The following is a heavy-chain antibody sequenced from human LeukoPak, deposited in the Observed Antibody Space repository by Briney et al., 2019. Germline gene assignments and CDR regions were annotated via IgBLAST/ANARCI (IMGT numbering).Heavy chain of an antibody. CDR3: ARVGGRFGELHHDY. CDR1: GFTFSSYS. CDR2: ISSSSSTI. D-gene: IGHD3-10*01. Sequence: GGSLRLSCAASGFTFSSYSMNWVRQAPGKGLEWVSYISSSSSTIYYADSVKGRFTISRDNAKNSLYLQMNSLRAEDTAVYYCARVGGRFGELHHDYWGQGTLVTVSS. J-gene: IGHJ4*02. V-gene: IGHV3-48*04.